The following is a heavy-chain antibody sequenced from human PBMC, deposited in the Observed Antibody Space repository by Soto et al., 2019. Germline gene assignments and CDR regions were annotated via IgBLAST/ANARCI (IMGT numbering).Heavy chain of an antibody. CDR2: IYWDDDK. V-gene: IGHV2-5*02. CDR3: AHSFGRYFPLRYFDL. Sequence: QITLKESGPTLVKPTQTLTLTCTFSGFSLSTSGVGVGWIRQPPGKALEWLALIYWDDDKRYSPSLKSRLTNTTDTSKNRVVLKMTTMDPVDTATYYCAHSFGRYFPLRYFDLWGRGTLVTVSS. J-gene: IGHJ2*01. CDR1: GFSLSTSGVG. D-gene: IGHD3-3*01.